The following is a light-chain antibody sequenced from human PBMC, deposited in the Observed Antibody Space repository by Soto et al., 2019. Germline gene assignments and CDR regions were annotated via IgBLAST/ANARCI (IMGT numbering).Light chain of an antibody. CDR2: DAS. Sequence: DIQMTQSPSTLSASVGDRVTITCRASQSISSWLAWYQQKPGKAPKLLIYDASGLESGVPSRFSGSGSGTEFTLTISSLQPDDFATYYCQHPRTFGQGTKVEIK. V-gene: IGKV1-5*01. CDR1: QSISSW. J-gene: IGKJ1*01. CDR3: QHPRT.